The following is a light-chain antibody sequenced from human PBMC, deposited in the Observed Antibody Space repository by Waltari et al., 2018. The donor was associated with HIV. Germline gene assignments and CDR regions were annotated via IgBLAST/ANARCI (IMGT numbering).Light chain of an antibody. CDR3: SSYAGSNNLVV. Sequence: QSALTQPPSASGSPGQSVTISCPGTSSDVGGYNYVSWYQQHRAKAPKLMIYEVNKRPSGVPGRFSGSKSGNTASLTVSGLQAEDEADYYCSSYAGSNNLVVFGGGTKLTVL. J-gene: IGLJ2*01. CDR1: SSDVGGYNY. V-gene: IGLV2-8*01. CDR2: EVN.